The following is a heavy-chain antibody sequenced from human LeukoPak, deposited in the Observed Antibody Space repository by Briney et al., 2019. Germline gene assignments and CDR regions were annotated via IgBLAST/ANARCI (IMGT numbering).Heavy chain of an antibody. V-gene: IGHV3-66*01. CDR2: IYRGGAT. CDR3: AGASSNGVAIDATSFDL. Sequence: VGSLRLSCAVSGFIGGDGYMNWVRQAPGKGLEWLSVIYRGGATYYADSVKGRFFISRDSSKNTWHLQLNSLRGEDTAVYYCAGASSNGVAIDATSFDLWGQGTRVIVSS. J-gene: IGHJ4*02. D-gene: IGHD2-15*01. CDR1: GFIGGDGY.